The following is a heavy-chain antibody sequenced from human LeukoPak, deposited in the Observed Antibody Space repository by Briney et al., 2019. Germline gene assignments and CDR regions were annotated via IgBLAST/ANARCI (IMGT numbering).Heavy chain of an antibody. CDR1: GFTFSSYA. V-gene: IGHV3-23*01. D-gene: IGHD3-22*01. CDR2: ISSSGGST. J-gene: IGHJ3*02. CDR3: AKVNRAYYYDSSGYYAMGAFDI. Sequence: HAGGSLRLSCAASGFTFSSYAMSWVRQAPGKGLEWVSAISSSGGSTYYADSVKGRFTISRDNSKNTLYLQMNSLRAEDTAVYYCAKVNRAYYYDSSGYYAMGAFDIWGQGTMVTVSS.